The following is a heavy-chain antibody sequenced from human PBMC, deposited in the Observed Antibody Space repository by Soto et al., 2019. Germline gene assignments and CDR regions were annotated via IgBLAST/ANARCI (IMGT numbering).Heavy chain of an antibody. D-gene: IGHD2-15*01. Sequence: PGESLKISCKGSGYSFTSYWISWVRQMPGKGLEWMGRIDPSDSYTNYSPSFQGHVTISADKSISTAYLQWSSLKASDTAMYYCASVCSGGSCYDHSMDVWGQGTTVTVSS. CDR2: IDPSDSYT. J-gene: IGHJ6*02. CDR3: ASVCSGGSCYDHSMDV. V-gene: IGHV5-10-1*01. CDR1: GYSFTSYW.